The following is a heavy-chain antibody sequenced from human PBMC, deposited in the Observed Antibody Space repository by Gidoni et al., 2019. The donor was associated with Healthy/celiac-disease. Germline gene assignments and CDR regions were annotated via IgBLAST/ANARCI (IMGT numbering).Heavy chain of an antibody. V-gene: IGHV4-34*01. Sequence: QVQLQQWGAGLLKPSETLSLTCAVYGGSFSGYYWSWIRPPPGKGLEWIGEINHSGSTNSNPSLKSRVTISVDTSKNQFSLKLSSVTAADTAVYYCACGGSHIGNDYWGQGTLVTVSS. CDR1: GGSFSGYY. J-gene: IGHJ4*02. CDR3: ACGGSHIGNDY. D-gene: IGHD2-15*01. CDR2: INHSGST.